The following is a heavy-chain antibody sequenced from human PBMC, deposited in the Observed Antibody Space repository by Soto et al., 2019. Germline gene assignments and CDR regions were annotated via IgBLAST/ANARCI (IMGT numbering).Heavy chain of an antibody. Sequence: PGGSLRLSCAASGFTFSSYSMNWVRQAPGKGLEWVSSISSSSSYIYYADSVKGRFTISRDNAKNSLYLQMNSLRAEDTAVYYCARAPAHCHNGVWYIGAEYFQHWGQGTLVTVSS. CDR2: ISSSSSYI. V-gene: IGHV3-21*01. CDR1: GFTFSSYS. D-gene: IGHD2-8*01. J-gene: IGHJ1*01. CDR3: ARAPAHCHNGVWYIGAEYFQH.